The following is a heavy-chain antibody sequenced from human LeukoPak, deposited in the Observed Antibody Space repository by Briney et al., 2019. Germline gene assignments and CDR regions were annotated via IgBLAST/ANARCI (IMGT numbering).Heavy chain of an antibody. CDR2: IYSGGST. CDR3: AGGKVGATPPRLNY. J-gene: IGHJ4*02. Sequence: PGGSLRLSCAASGFTVSSNYMSWVRQAPGKGLEWVSVIYSGGSTYYADSVKGRFTISRDNSKNTLYLQMNSLRAEDTAVYYCAGGKVGATPPRLNYWGQGTLVTVSS. V-gene: IGHV3-66*02. CDR1: GFTVSSNY. D-gene: IGHD1-26*01.